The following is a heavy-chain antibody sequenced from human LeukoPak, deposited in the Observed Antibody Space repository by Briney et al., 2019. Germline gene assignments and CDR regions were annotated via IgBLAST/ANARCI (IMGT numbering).Heavy chain of an antibody. J-gene: IGHJ4*02. CDR1: GFTFSSYA. Sequence: GRSLRLPCAASGFTFSSYAMHWVRQAPGKGLEWVAVISYDGSNKYYADSVKGRFTISRDNSKNTLYLQMSSLRAEDTAVYYCARDLGAVAFDYWGQGTLVTVSS. D-gene: IGHD6-19*01. CDR2: ISYDGSNK. V-gene: IGHV3-30*04. CDR3: ARDLGAVAFDY.